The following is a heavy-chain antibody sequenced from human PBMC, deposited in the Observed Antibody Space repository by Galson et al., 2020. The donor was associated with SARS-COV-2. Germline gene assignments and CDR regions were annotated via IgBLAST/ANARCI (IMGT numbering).Heavy chain of an antibody. V-gene: IGHV3-13*01. J-gene: IGHJ6*03. CDR3: ARGMDEPIWFGELPHYYYYMDV. Sequence: GESLKISCAASGFTFSSYDMHWVRQATGKGLEWVSAIGTAGDTYYPGSVKGRFTISRENAKNSLYLQMNSLRAGDTAVYYCARGMDEPIWFGELPHYYYYMDVWGKGTTVTVSS. CDR2: IGTAGDT. CDR1: GFTFSSYD. D-gene: IGHD3-10*01.